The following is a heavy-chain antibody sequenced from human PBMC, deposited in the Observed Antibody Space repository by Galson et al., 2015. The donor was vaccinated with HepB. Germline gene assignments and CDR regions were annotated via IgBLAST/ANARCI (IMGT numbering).Heavy chain of an antibody. CDR1: GLTFSNYW. CDR3: ARGSRMTFFGAFFRAGSPPYFFDY. Sequence: SLRLSCAVSGLTFSNYWMNWVRQAPGKGLEWVANIKEDGSEKYYVDSVKGRFTISRDNAKNSLQLQMNSLRAEDTAVYYCARGSRMTFFGAFFRAGSPPYFFDYWGQGTLVTVSS. J-gene: IGHJ4*02. D-gene: IGHD3-3*01. V-gene: IGHV3-7*01. CDR2: IKEDGSEK.